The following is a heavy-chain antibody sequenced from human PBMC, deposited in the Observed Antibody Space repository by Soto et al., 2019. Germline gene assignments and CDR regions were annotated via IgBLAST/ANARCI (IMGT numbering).Heavy chain of an antibody. J-gene: IGHJ6*02. D-gene: IGHD2-2*01. CDR3: ARDRGGTAMCDGMDV. CDR2: IWYTGSNT. V-gene: IGHV3-33*01. CDR1: GFSFSSYG. Sequence: QVQLVESGGGVVQPGRSLRLSCAASGFSFSSYGMHWVRQAPGKGLECVALIWYTGSNTYYADSVKGRFTISRDNSKNTLYLQMNSLRAEDTAVYFCARDRGGTAMCDGMDVGGQGTTVTVSS.